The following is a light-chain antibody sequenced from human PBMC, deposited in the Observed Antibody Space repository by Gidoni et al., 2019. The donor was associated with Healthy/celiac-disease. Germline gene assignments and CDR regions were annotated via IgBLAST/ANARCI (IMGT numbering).Light chain of an antibody. CDR1: QSVSISY. V-gene: IGKV3-20*01. CDR3: QQYGSSPPWT. J-gene: IGKJ1*01. Sequence: EIVLTQSLGTLSLSPGARATLSCRASQSVSISYLAWDQQKPGRAPRLLHYGASSRATGIPDRFSGSGSVTDFTLTISRLEPEDVAVYYCQQYGSSPPWTFGQGTKVEIK. CDR2: GAS.